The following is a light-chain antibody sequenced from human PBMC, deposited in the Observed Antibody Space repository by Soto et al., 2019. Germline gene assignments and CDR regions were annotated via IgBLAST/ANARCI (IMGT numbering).Light chain of an antibody. CDR2: AAS. J-gene: IGKJ1*01. CDR1: QRISSNY. CDR3: QDYGSSPQT. Sequence: DMVLTQSPGTLSLSPGERATLSCRASQRISSNYLSCYQQKPGQALRLLMYAASSRATGIPDRFSGSGSGTDFTLTISRLEPEDFAVYYCQDYGSSPQTSGQETKVDIK. V-gene: IGKV3-20*01.